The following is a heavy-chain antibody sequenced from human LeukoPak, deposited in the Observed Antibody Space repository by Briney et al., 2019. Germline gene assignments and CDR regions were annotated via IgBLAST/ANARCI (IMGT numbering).Heavy chain of an antibody. J-gene: IGHJ3*02. Sequence: GGSLRLSCAASGFTVSSNYMGCVRQAPGKGLEWVSVIYSGGTTYYADSVKGRFTISRDNSNNTLYLQMNSLRAEDAAVYYCSKRVLADIWGQGTMVTVSS. CDR1: GFTVSSNY. V-gene: IGHV3-53*01. D-gene: IGHD3-3*02. CDR3: SKRVLADI. CDR2: IYSGGTT.